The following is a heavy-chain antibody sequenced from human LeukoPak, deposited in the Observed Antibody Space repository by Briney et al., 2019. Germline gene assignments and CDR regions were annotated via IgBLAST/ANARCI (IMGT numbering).Heavy chain of an antibody. D-gene: IGHD1-26*01. Sequence: AGGSLRLSCAASGFTVSSNYMSWVRQAPGKGLEWVSVIYSGGSTYYADSVKGRFTISRDNSKNTLYLQMNSLRAEDTAVYYCARDFIVGATYRSNWGQGTLVTVSS. CDR3: ARDFIVGATYRSN. V-gene: IGHV3-66*01. CDR1: GFTVSSNY. J-gene: IGHJ4*02. CDR2: IYSGGST.